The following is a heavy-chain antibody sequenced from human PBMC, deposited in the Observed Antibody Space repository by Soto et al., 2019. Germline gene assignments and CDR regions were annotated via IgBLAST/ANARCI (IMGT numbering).Heavy chain of an antibody. V-gene: IGHV1-69*12. Sequence: QVQLVQSGAEVKKPGSSVKVSCRASGGSFKSHTISWVRQAPGQGLEWMGGIMPMFGVTNYERKFQGRLTMTENESTTKAYMEVSSLTSEDTAVYYCAGEGVTASMSMPWMGYHYYGLDVWGQGTTVIVSS. J-gene: IGHJ6*02. CDR3: AGEGVTASMSMPWMGYHYYGLDV. D-gene: IGHD1-26*01. CDR1: GGSFKSHT. CDR2: IMPMFGVT.